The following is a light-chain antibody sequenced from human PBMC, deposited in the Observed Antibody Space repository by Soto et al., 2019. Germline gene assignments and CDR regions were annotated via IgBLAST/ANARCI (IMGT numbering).Light chain of an antibody. V-gene: IGKV1-9*01. J-gene: IGKJ5*01. CDR1: QATNSF. CDR2: AAS. CDR3: QQSNAFPVT. Sequence: DIHLSQSPSFLSASVGRRFTITCRASQATNSFAWYQQRPGKVPQLLISAASTLEGGVPSRFRGSRSGTDFTLTINDLQPEDFATYYCQQSNAFPVTFGQGTRLEIK.